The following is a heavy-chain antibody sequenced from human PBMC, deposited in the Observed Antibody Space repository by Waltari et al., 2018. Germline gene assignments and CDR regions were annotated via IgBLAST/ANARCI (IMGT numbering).Heavy chain of an antibody. D-gene: IGHD3-3*01. CDR1: GASISTSY. CDR3: ARLHSRSYYDFWSASLSLDV. J-gene: IGHJ6*02. CDR2: LYYDAST. Sequence: QVQLQESGPGLVKPSETLSLTCTVSGASISTSYWGWIRQPPGKGLEWIGYLYYDASTNYNPSLSSRVFISEDKSKNQFSLRLTSVTPADTAVYYCARLHSRSYYDFWSASLSLDVWAQGTTVTVSS. V-gene: IGHV4-59*01.